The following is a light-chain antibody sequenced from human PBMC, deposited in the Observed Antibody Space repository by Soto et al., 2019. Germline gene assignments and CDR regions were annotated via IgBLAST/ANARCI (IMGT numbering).Light chain of an antibody. V-gene: IGKV1-5*03. J-gene: IGKJ2*01. CDR3: QQYYSYPYT. Sequence: DIQMTQSPSTLSASVGDRVTITCRASQSISRCLAWYQQKPGKAPKLLIYEASTLESGVTSSFSGSASGTEFSLTISSLQPDDFASYYCQQYYSYPYTFGQGTKLEIK. CDR2: EAS. CDR1: QSISRC.